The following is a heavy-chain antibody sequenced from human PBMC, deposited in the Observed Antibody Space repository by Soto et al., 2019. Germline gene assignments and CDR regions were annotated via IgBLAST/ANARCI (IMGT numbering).Heavy chain of an antibody. D-gene: IGHD6-19*01. CDR3: ARDDRPYSSGWDYNWFDP. V-gene: IGHV1-18*01. J-gene: IGHJ5*02. CDR1: GYTFTSYG. CDR2: ISDYNGNT. Sequence: QVQLVQSGAEVKKPGASVKVSCKASGYTFTSYGISWVRQAPGQGLEWMGWISDYNGNTNYAQKPQGRDTITTDTSTSTAYMELRSLRSDDTAVYYCARDDRPYSSGWDYNWFDPWGQGTLVTVSS.